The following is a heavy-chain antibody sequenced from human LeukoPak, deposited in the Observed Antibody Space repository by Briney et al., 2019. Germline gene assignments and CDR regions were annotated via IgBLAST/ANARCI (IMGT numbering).Heavy chain of an antibody. CDR3: ARQGLSAQSIDY. CDR2: IYPGDSDT. CDR1: GYSFSYCW. V-gene: IGHV5-51*01. Sequence: GESLKISCQGSGYSFSYCWIAWVRQMPGKGLEWMGIIYPGDSDTRYSPSFQGQVTISADKSISTAYLQWSSLKASDIAMYYCARQGLSAQSIDYWGQGTLVTVSS. D-gene: IGHD2/OR15-2a*01. J-gene: IGHJ4*02.